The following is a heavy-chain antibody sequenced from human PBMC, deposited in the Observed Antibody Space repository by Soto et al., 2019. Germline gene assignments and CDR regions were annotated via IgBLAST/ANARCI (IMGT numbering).Heavy chain of an antibody. CDR3: ARYIVVVPAARNWFDP. V-gene: IGHV4-59*08. CDR1: GGSISSYY. J-gene: IGHJ5*02. D-gene: IGHD2-2*01. CDR2: IYYSGST. Sequence: PSETLSLTCTVSGGSISSYYWSWIRQPPGKGLEWIGYIYYSGSTNYNPSLKSRVTISVDTSKNQFSLKLSSVTAADTAVYYCARYIVVVPAARNWFDPWGQGTLVTVSS.